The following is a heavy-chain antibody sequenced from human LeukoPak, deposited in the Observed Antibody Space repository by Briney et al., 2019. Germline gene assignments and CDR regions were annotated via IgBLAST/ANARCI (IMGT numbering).Heavy chain of an antibody. J-gene: IGHJ3*02. CDR1: GFTFSSYA. CDR2: ISSNGGST. Sequence: GGSLRLSCAASGFTFSSYAMHWVRQAPGKGLEYVSAISSNGGSTYYANSVKGRFTISRDNSKNTLYLRMGSLRAEDMAVYYCATAASSGYYSLSPRDAFDIWGQGTMVTVSS. V-gene: IGHV3-64*01. CDR3: ATAASSGYYSLSPRDAFDI. D-gene: IGHD3-22*01.